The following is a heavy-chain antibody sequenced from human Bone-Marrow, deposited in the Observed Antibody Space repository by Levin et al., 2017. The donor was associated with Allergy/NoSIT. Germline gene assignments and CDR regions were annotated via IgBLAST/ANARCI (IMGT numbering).Heavy chain of an antibody. CDR2: IRSKTNSYAS. CDR3: SRLVDTVVVAAFDI. Sequence: GGSLRLSCAASGFIFSDSGIHWVHQASGKGLEWVGRIRSKTNSYASAYAASVKGRFTISRDESRNTAYLQMNSLKTEDTAVYYCSRLVDTVVVAAFDIWGQGAMVTVSS. CDR1: GFIFSDSG. D-gene: IGHD2-2*03. V-gene: IGHV3-73*01. J-gene: IGHJ3*02.